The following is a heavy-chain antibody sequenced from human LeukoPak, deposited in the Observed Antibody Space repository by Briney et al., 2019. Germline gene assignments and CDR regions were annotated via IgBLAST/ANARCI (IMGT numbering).Heavy chain of an antibody. V-gene: IGHV3-53*01. CDR2: MDSGGGT. Sequence: PGGSLGLSCAASGFTVSSSYMSWVRQAPGKGLECVSVMDSGGGTYYADSVKGRFTISRDNSKNTLYLQMNSLRAEDTAVYYCARDQTISGTTWQYNWLDSWGQGTLVTVSS. CDR3: ARDQTISGTTWQYNWLDS. J-gene: IGHJ5*01. D-gene: IGHD1-7*01. CDR1: GFTVSSSY.